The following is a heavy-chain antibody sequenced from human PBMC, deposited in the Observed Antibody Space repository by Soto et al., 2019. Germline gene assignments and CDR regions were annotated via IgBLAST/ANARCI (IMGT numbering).Heavy chain of an antibody. J-gene: IGHJ4*02. V-gene: IGHV3-23*01. CDR3: AKARIVVVVAATGASFDY. CDR2: ISGSGGST. CDR1: GFTFSSYA. D-gene: IGHD2-15*01. Sequence: PGGSLRLSCAASGFTFSSYAMSWVRQAPGKGLEWVSAISGSGGSTYYADSVKGRFTISRDNSKNTLYLQMNSLRAEDTAVYYCAKARIVVVVAATGASFDYWGQGTLVTVSS.